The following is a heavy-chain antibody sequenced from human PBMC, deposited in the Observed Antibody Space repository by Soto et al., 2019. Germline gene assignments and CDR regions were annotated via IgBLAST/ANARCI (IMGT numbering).Heavy chain of an antibody. D-gene: IGHD3-10*01. CDR3: AKDLGKSGSGSYPTY. CDR1: GFTFSNYG. J-gene: IGHJ4*02. V-gene: IGHV3-30*18. CDR2: ISYDGSHK. Sequence: QVQLVESGGGVVQPGRSLRLSCEASGFTFSNYGMHWVRQAPGKGLEWVAVISYDGSHKQNADSVKGRFTISRDNSRNTLYLQMDSLRAEDTAVYYCAKDLGKSGSGSYPTYWGQGILVTVYS.